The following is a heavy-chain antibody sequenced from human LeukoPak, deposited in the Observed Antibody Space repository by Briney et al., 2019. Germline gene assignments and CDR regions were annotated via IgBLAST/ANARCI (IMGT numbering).Heavy chain of an antibody. CDR1: GYTFTSYY. J-gene: IGHJ6*02. CDR3: ARDPLRYDILYGMDV. CDR2: INPSGGST. Sequence: ASAKVSCKASGYTFTSYYMHWVRQAPGQGLEWMGTINPSGGSTSYAQKFQGRVTMTRDTSTSTVYMELSSLRSEDTAVYYCARDPLRYDILYGMDVWGQGTTVTVSS. D-gene: IGHD3-9*01. V-gene: IGHV1-46*01.